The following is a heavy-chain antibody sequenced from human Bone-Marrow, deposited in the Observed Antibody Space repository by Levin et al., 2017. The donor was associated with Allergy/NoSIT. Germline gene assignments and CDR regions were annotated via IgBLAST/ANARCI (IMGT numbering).Heavy chain of an antibody. D-gene: IGHD4-23*01. Sequence: PSETLSLTCTVSGVAITTENYYWGWIRLPPGKGLEWVASVSYSGSAYHSPSLKRRVTVSLDSSKNQFFLSLTSVTAADTAVYYCASRCDGDNCDSGIDFWGQGTLATVAS. CDR2: VSYSGSA. J-gene: IGHJ4*02. CDR1: GVAITTENYY. V-gene: IGHV4-39*01. CDR3: ASRCDGDNCDSGIDF.